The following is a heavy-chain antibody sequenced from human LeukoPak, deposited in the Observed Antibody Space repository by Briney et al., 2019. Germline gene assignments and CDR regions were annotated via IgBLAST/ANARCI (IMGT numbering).Heavy chain of an antibody. V-gene: IGHV4-39*01. D-gene: IGHD6-13*01. CDR2: INHSGST. Sequence: SETLSLTCTVSGGSISSGSYYWSWIRQPPGKRLEWIGEINHSGSTSYNPSLKSRVTISVDTSKDQFSLKLSSVTAADTALYYCARPPGIASAWFDPWGQGTLVTVSS. CDR3: ARPPGIASAWFDP. CDR1: GGSISSGSYY. J-gene: IGHJ5*02.